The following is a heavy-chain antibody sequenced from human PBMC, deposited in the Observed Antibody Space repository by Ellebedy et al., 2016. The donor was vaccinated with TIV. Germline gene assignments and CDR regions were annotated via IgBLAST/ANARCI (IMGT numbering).Heavy chain of an antibody. CDR3: ARSGFSTFDFDY. Sequence: GSLRLSCAVSGYSISSGYYWGWIRQPPGKGLEWIGSVYHFENTDYNYYNPSLKSRVTISGDTSNNHFSLNLTSVTAADTAVYYCARSGFSTFDFDYWGQGTLVTVSS. CDR1: GYSISSGYY. D-gene: IGHD3-3*02. J-gene: IGHJ4*02. CDR2: VYHFENTDYN. V-gene: IGHV4-38-2*01.